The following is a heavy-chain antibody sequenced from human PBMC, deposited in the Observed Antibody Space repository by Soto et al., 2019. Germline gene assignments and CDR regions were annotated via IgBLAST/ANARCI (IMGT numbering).Heavy chain of an antibody. J-gene: IGHJ4*02. CDR1: GYAFTSYG. CDR2: ISAYNGNT. Sequence: ASVKVSCKASGYAFTSYGISWVRQAPGQGLEWMGWISAYNGNTNYAQKLQGRVTMTTDTSTSTAYMELRSLRSDDTAVYYCVVAAQPYYFDYWGQGTLVTVSS. V-gene: IGHV1-18*01. D-gene: IGHD2-15*01. CDR3: VVAAQPYYFDY.